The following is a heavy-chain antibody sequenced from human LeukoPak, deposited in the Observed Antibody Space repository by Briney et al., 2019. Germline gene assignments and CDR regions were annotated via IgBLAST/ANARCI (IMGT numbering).Heavy chain of an antibody. J-gene: IGHJ4*02. D-gene: IGHD6-13*01. CDR1: GGSISSSNW. CDR3: ARNLIPEQLVLNF. V-gene: IGHV4-4*02. Sequence: SETLSLTCAVSGGSISSSNWWSWVRQPPGKGLEWIGEIYHSGNTNYNPSLKSRVTMSVDTSKNQFSLNLRSVTPEDTAVYYCARNLIPEQLVLNFWGQGTLVTVSS. CDR2: IYHSGNT.